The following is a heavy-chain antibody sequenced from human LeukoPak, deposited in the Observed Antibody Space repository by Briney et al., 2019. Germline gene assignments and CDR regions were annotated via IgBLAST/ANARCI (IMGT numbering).Heavy chain of an antibody. Sequence: GGSLRLSCATSGFTFADYAVSWFRQAPGKGLEWVGLIRKTTQGGTTGYAASVKGRFTISRDDSKSTAHLQMNSLRTEDTAIYYCAREDPWIQLRPADYWGQGTLVTVSS. CDR2: IRKTTQGGTT. CDR3: AREDPWIQLRPADY. V-gene: IGHV3-49*03. D-gene: IGHD5-18*01. J-gene: IGHJ4*02. CDR1: GFTFADYA.